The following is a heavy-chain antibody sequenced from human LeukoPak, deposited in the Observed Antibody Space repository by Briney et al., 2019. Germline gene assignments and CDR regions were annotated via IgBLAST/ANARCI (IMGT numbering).Heavy chain of an antibody. D-gene: IGHD4-23*01. CDR2: FDPEDGET. CDR1: GYTLTELS. CDR3: ATGLPFYGGNSDSDY. J-gene: IGHJ4*02. Sequence: ASVKVSCKVSGYTLTELSMHWVRQAPGKGLEWMGGFDPEDGETIYAQKFQGRVTMTEDTSTDTAYMELSSLRSEDTAVYYCATGLPFYGGNSDSDYWGQGTLVTVSS. V-gene: IGHV1-24*01.